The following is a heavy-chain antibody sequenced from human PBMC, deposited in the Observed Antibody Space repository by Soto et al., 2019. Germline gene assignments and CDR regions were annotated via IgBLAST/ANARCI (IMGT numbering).Heavy chain of an antibody. V-gene: IGHV3-30*18. Sequence: GGSLGLSCAASGFTFSSYGMHWVRQAPGKGLEWVAVISYDGSNKYYADSVKGRFTISRDNSKNTLYLQMNSLRAEDTAVYYCAKLPRSSSSSWPTVPVTYYYDSRQGYWGQGTLVTVSS. CDR2: ISYDGSNK. CDR3: AKLPRSSSSSWPTVPVTYYYDSRQGY. D-gene: IGHD3-22*01. CDR1: GFTFSSYG. J-gene: IGHJ4*02.